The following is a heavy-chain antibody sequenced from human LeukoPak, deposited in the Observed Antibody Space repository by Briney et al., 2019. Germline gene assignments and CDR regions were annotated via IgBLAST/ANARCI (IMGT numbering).Heavy chain of an antibody. J-gene: IGHJ4*02. V-gene: IGHV3-23*01. Sequence: GGSLRLSCAASGFTFSSYAMTWAPQAPGKGLEWVSAISGSGVITYYAASAKGRFTISIDNSKNTLYLQMNSLRAEDTAIYYCAKAALRYQLLSSLDYWGQGTLVTVSS. CDR2: ISGSGVIT. CDR3: AKAALRYQLLSSLDY. CDR1: GFTFSSYA. D-gene: IGHD2-2*01.